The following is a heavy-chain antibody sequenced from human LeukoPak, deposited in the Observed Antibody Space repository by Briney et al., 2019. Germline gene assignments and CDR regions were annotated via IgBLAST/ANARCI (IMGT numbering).Heavy chain of an antibody. CDR1: GFTFSTYW. CDR2: TNSDGSST. CDR3: ARDLPQIEY. J-gene: IGHJ4*02. V-gene: IGHV3-74*01. Sequence: GGSLRLSCAASGFTFSTYWMHWVRQAPGKGLVWVSRTNSDGSSTVYADSVKGRFTISRDNAKNTLYLQMNSLRAEDTAVYYCARDLPQIEYWGQGTLVTVSS. D-gene: IGHD3-22*01.